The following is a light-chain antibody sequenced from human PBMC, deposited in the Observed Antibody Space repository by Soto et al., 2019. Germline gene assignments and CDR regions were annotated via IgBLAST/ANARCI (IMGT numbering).Light chain of an antibody. CDR3: GTWDSSLSAEV. V-gene: IGLV1-51*02. Sequence: QAVLTQPPSVSAAPGQKVTISCSGSSSNIGNNYVSWYQQLPGTAPKLLIYENNKRPSGIPDRFSGSKSGTSATLGITGLQTGDEADYYRGTWDSSLSAEVFGGGTKLTVL. CDR1: SSNIGNNY. CDR2: ENN. J-gene: IGLJ3*02.